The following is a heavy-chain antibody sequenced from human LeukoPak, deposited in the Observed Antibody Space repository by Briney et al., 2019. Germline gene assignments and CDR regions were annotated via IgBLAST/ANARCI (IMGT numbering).Heavy chain of an antibody. CDR2: IIPIFGTA. J-gene: IGHJ3*02. D-gene: IGHD3-22*01. CDR1: GGTFSSYA. V-gene: IGHV1-69*13. CDR3: ARAEREYYYDSSGYYYGAFDI. Sequence: SVKVSCKASGGTFSSYAISWVRQAPGQGLEWMGGIIPIFGTANYAQKFQGRVTITADESTSTAYMELSSLRSEDTAVYYRARAEREYYYDSSGYYYGAFDIWGQGTMVTVSS.